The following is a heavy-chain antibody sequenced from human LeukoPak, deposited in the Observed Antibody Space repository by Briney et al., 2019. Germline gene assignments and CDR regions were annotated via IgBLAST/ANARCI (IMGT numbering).Heavy chain of an antibody. D-gene: IGHD5-18*01. CDR3: ARDVYSYDSSVWHWFDP. J-gene: IGHJ5*02. CDR1: GFTFSSYA. Sequence: GGSLRLSCAASGFTFSSYAMHWVRQAPGKGLEWVAVISYDGSNKYYADSVKGRFTISRDNSKNTLYLQMNSLRADDTAVYYYARDVYSYDSSVWHWFDPWGQGTLVTVSS. CDR2: ISYDGSNK. V-gene: IGHV3-30*04.